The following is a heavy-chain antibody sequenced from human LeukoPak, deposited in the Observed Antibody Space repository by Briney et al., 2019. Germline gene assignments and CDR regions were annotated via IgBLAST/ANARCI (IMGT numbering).Heavy chain of an antibody. J-gene: IGHJ5*02. CDR2: IYYSGST. CDR1: GGSISSYY. D-gene: IGHD2-21*02. CDR3: ARGFLVTAIRGWFDP. Sequence: SETLSLTCTVSGGSISSYYWGWIRQPPEKGLEWIGSIYYSGSTYYNPSLKSRVTISVDTSKNQFSLKLSSVTAADTAVYYCARGFLVTAIRGWFDPWGQGTLVTVSS. V-gene: IGHV4-39*07.